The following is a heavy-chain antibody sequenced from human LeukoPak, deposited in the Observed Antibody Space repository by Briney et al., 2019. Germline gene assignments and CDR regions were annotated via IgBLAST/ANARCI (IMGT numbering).Heavy chain of an antibody. Sequence: GESLNISCKGSGYSFTSYWIGWVRQMPGKGLEWMGIIYPGDSDTRYSPSFQGQVTISADKSITTAYLQWRSLKASDTSMYYSARASMTTVTAFDYGGQGKLVTVSS. CDR1: GYSFTSYW. CDR2: IYPGDSDT. D-gene: IGHD4-17*01. J-gene: IGHJ4*02. V-gene: IGHV5-51*01. CDR3: ARASMTTVTAFDY.